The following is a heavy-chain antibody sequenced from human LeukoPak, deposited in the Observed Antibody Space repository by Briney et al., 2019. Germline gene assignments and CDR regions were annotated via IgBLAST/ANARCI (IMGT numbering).Heavy chain of an antibody. D-gene: IGHD3-3*01. CDR2: IKQDGSEE. CDR1: GFIFSSYW. CDR3: ARGSFGVVTY. V-gene: IGHV3-7*03. Sequence: PGGSLRLSCAASGFIFSSYWMSWVRQAPGKGLEWVANIKQDGSEEYYVDSVKGRFTISRDNAKNSLYLQMNSLRAEDTAVYYCARGSFGVVTYWGQGTLVTVSS. J-gene: IGHJ4*02.